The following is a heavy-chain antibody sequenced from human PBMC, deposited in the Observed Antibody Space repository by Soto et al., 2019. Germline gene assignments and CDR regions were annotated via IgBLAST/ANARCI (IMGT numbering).Heavy chain of an antibody. J-gene: IGHJ3*02. Sequence: QVQLVHSGAEVKKPGSSVKVSCKASGGTFSSYTISWVRQAPGQGLEWMGRIIPILGIANYAQKFQGRVTITADKSTSTAYMELSSLRSEDTAVYYCARAIVATMGDAFDIWGQGTMVTVSS. CDR3: ARAIVATMGDAFDI. CDR2: IIPILGIA. V-gene: IGHV1-69*02. D-gene: IGHD5-12*01. CDR1: GGTFSSYT.